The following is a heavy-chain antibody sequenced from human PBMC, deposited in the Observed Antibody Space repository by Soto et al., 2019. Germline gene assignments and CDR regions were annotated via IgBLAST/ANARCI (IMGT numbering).Heavy chain of an antibody. V-gene: IGHV3-9*01. CDR1: GFTFDDYA. Sequence: PGGSLRLSCAASGFTFDDYAMHWVRQAPGKGLEWVSGISWNSGSIGYADSVKGRFTISRDNAKNSLYLQMNSLRAEDTALYYCAKDIADRYCSSTSCYNPDYYYGMDVWGQGTTVTVYS. CDR2: ISWNSGSI. J-gene: IGHJ6*02. CDR3: AKDIADRYCSSTSCYNPDYYYGMDV. D-gene: IGHD2-2*02.